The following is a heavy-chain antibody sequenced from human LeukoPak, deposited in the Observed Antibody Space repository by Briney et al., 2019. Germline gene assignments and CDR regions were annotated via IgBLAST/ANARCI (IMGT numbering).Heavy chain of an antibody. CDR2: IYYSGST. V-gene: IGHV4-39*01. CDR1: GGSISCSSYY. Sequence: SETLSLTCTVSGGSISCSSYYWGWNRQPPGKGLEWIGSIYYSGSTYYNPSLKSRVTISVDTSKNQFSLKLSSVTAADTAVYYCARPGWELLDDAFDIWGQGTMVTVSS. J-gene: IGHJ3*02. CDR3: ARPGWELLDDAFDI. D-gene: IGHD1-26*01.